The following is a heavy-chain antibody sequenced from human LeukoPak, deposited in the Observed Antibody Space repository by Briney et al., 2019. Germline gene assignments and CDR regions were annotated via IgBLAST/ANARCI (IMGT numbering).Heavy chain of an antibody. CDR2: INPNSGGT. CDR3: ARELIDDFWSGYYRYFDY. D-gene: IGHD3-3*01. Sequence: ASVKVSCKASGYTFTGYYMHWVRQAPGQGLEWMGWINPNSGGTNYAQKLQGRVTMTRDTSISTAYMELSRLRSDDTAVYYCARELIDDFWSGYYRYFDYWGQGTLVAVSS. V-gene: IGHV1-2*02. CDR1: GYTFTGYY. J-gene: IGHJ4*02.